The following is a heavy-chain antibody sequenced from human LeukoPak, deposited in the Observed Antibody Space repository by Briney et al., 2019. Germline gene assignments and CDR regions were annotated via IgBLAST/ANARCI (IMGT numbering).Heavy chain of an antibody. Sequence: ASVKVSCTASGYTFTSYDINWVRQATGQGLEWMGWMNPNSGNTGYAQKFQGRVTMTRNTSISTAYMELSSLRSEDTAVYYCARIAHRYCTNGVCYKPLGYWGQGTLVTVSS. CDR2: MNPNSGNT. J-gene: IGHJ4*02. CDR1: GYTFTSYD. V-gene: IGHV1-8*01. CDR3: ARIAHRYCTNGVCYKPLGY. D-gene: IGHD2-8*01.